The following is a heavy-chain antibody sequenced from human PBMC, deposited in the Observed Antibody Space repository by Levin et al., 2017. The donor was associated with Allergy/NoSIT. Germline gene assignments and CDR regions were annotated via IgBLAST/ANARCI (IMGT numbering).Heavy chain of an antibody. J-gene: IGHJ4*02. D-gene: IGHD4-11*01. Sequence: SGPTLVKPTQTLTLTCTFSGFSLSTIGVGVGWIRQPPGKALEWLAVIYWDDDKRYSPSLKSRLTITKDTSINQVVLTMTNMDPVDTATYYCAHKPYMSLSYCDYWGQGTLVTVSS. CDR2: IYWDDDK. CDR1: GFSLSTIGVG. V-gene: IGHV2-5*02. CDR3: AHKPYMSLSYCDY.